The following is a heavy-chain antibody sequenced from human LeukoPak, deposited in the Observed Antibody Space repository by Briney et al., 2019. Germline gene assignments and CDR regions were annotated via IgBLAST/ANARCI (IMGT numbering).Heavy chain of an antibody. J-gene: IGHJ6*03. V-gene: IGHV4-39*07. CDR1: GGSISSSSYY. CDR3: ASVTYYDFWSDPRSHYYYYYMDV. CDR2: IYYSGST. D-gene: IGHD3-3*01. Sequence: ASETLSLTCTVSGGSISSSSYYWGWIRQPPGKGLEWIGSIYYSGSTYYNPSLKSRVTLSVDTSKNQFSLKLSSVTAADTAVYYCASVTYYDFWSDPRSHYYYYYMDVWGKGTTVTVSS.